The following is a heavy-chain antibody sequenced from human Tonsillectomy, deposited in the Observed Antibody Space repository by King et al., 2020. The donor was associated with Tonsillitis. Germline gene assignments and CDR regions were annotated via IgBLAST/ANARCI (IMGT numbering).Heavy chain of an antibody. Sequence: QLQESGPGLVKPSQTRSLTCTVSGGSISSGGDYCSWIRQHPGKGLDWLGDIYKSGSTYSNPSLKSRVTISVATSKNQFSLFLSSLTSAETAVYYCARALSYPIQGRYYFDYWGQGTLVTVSS. J-gene: IGHJ4*02. CDR1: GGSISSGGDY. D-gene: IGHD3-16*01. V-gene: IGHV4-31*03. CDR2: IYKSGST. CDR3: ARALSYPIQGRYYFDY.